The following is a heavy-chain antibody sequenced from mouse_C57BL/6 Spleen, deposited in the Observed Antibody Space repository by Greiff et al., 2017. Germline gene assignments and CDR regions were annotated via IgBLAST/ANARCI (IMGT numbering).Heavy chain of an antibody. CDR1: GIDFSRYW. CDR3: ARDTTVVATRAYWYFDV. Sequence: EVKLLESGGGLVQPGGSLKLSCAASGIDFSRYWMSWVRRAPGKGLEWIGEINPDSSTINYAPSLKDKFIISRDNAKNTLYLQMSKVRSEDTALYYCARDTTVVATRAYWYFDVWGTGTTVTVSS. J-gene: IGHJ1*03. D-gene: IGHD1-1*01. V-gene: IGHV4-1*01. CDR2: INPDSSTI.